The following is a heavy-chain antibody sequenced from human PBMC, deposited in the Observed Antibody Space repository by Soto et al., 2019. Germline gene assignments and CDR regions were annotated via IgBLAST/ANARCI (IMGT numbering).Heavy chain of an antibody. CDR1: GYTFTSYG. V-gene: IGHV1-18*01. CDR3: ARDSVYGSGGYPGSQGGLKIKYVDG. CDR2: ISAYNGNT. D-gene: IGHD3-10*01. Sequence: QVPLVQSGAEVKKPGASVKVSCKASGYTFTSYGISWVRQAPGQGLEWMGWISAYNGNTNYAQKLQGRATMTTDTYTSTAYRELRSLRSDDTSVYYCARDSVYGSGGYPGSQGGLKIKYVDGWGKGTTVTVSS. J-gene: IGHJ6*03.